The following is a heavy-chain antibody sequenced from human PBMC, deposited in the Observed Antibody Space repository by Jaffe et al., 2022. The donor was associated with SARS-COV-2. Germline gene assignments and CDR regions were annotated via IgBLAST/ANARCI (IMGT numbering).Heavy chain of an antibody. J-gene: IGHJ4*02. CDR2: ISSTSNNI. CDR3: ARDPDGSGWFF. V-gene: IGHV3-48*01. CDR1: GFTFSSYS. D-gene: IGHD6-19*01. Sequence: EVQLVESGGGLVQPGGSLRLSCAASGFTFSSYSMNWVRQAPGKGLEWVSYISSTSNNIYYADSVNGRFTISRDNAKNSVYLQVNSLRAEDTAFYYCARDPDGSGWFFWGQGTLVTVSS.